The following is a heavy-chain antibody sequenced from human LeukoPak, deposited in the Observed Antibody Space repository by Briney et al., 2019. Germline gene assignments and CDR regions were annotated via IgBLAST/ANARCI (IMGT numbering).Heavy chain of an antibody. Sequence: GESLKISCQGSGYNLANYWIGWVRQMPGKGLEWMGIIYPDDSDTRYSPSFQGQVTISADKSISTAYLQWSGLKASDTAMYYCARPGRLDFYDSGGYYFDYWGQGTLVTVSS. J-gene: IGHJ4*02. CDR3: ARPGRLDFYDSGGYYFDY. V-gene: IGHV5-51*01. D-gene: IGHD3-22*01. CDR1: GYNLANYW. CDR2: IYPDDSDT.